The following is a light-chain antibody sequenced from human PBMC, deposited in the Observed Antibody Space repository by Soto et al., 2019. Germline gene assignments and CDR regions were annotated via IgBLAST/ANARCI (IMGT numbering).Light chain of an antibody. J-gene: IGKJ1*01. CDR2: KAS. CDR1: QSISSW. V-gene: IGKV1-5*03. CDR3: QQYNSYSRT. Sequence: DIQMTQSPSILSASVGDRVTITCRASQSISSWLAWYQQEPGKAPKLLIYKASSLESGVPSRFSGSGSGTEFTLTISSLQPDDFATYYCQQYNSYSRTFGQGTKVEIK.